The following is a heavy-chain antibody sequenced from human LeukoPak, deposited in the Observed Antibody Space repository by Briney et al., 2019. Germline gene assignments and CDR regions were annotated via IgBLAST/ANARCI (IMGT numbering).Heavy chain of an antibody. Sequence: SETLSLTCTVSGGSISSYYWAWTRHPQGKDRRGIGLFISGGAPTYTPSPKSRSTISLDLSKNFFSLNRTLLTPEDTAVYYSGGTNYNPSLKSRVTISVDTSKNLFSLKLTSVTAADTAVYYCARHSVEGSLVEAATFDYWGQGTLVTVSS. CDR2: FISGGAP. V-gene: IGHV4-59*12. J-gene: IGHJ4*02. D-gene: IGHD3-10*01. CDR1: GGSISSYY. CDR3: GGTNYNPSLKSRVTISVDTSKNLFSLKLTSVTAADTAVYYCARHSVEGSLVEAATFDY.